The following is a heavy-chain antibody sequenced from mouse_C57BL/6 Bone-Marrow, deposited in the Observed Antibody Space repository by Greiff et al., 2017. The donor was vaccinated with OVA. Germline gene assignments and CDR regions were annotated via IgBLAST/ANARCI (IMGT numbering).Heavy chain of an antibody. Sequence: EVKLVESGGGLVKPGGSLKLSCAASGFTFSDYGMHWVRQAPEKGLEWVAYISSGSSTIYYADTVKGRFTISRDNAKNTLFLQMTSLRSEDTAMYYCARGLIYYYGSRFAYWGQGTLVTVSA. CDR3: ARGLIYYYGSRFAY. V-gene: IGHV5-17*01. J-gene: IGHJ3*01. CDR2: ISSGSSTI. CDR1: GFTFSDYG. D-gene: IGHD1-1*01.